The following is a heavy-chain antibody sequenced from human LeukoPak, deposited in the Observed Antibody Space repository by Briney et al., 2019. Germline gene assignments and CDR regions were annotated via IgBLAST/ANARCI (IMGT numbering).Heavy chain of an antibody. D-gene: IGHD3-22*01. CDR3: ARDLHYYDSSGYYYREDGDAFDI. Sequence: SVKVSCKASGGTFSSYAISWVRQAPGQGLEWMGGINPIFGTANYAQKFQGRVTITADKSTSTAYMELSSLRSEDTAVYYCARDLHYYDSSGYYYREDGDAFDIWGQGTMVTVSS. J-gene: IGHJ3*02. CDR1: GGTFSSYA. V-gene: IGHV1-69*06. CDR2: INPIFGTA.